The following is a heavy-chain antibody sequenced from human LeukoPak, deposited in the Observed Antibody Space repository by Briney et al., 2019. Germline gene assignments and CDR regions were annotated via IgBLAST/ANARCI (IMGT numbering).Heavy chain of an antibody. V-gene: IGHV1-8*01. CDR2: MNPNSGNT. J-gene: IGHJ6*03. Sequence: ASVKVSCKASGYTFTSYDINWVRQATGQGLEWMGWMNPNSGNTGYAQKFQGRVTMTRNTSISTAYMELSSLRSEDTAVYYCARGVSGYQGYYNMDVWDKGTTVTVSS. D-gene: IGHD3-22*01. CDR3: ARGVSGYQGYYNMDV. CDR1: GYTFTSYD.